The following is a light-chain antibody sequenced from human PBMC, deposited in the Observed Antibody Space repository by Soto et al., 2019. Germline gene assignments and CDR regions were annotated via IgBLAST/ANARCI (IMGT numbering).Light chain of an antibody. J-gene: IGLJ1*01. CDR1: SSDVGAYTS. V-gene: IGLV2-14*01. CDR3: SSYTSDNRDYV. Sequence: QSVLTQPASVSGSPGQSITISCTGSSSDVGAYTSVSWYQQHPGKAPKLVIYEVSNRPSGVSRRFSGSKSGNTASLTISGLQAEDEAHYYCSSYTSDNRDYVFGTGTKVTVL. CDR2: EVS.